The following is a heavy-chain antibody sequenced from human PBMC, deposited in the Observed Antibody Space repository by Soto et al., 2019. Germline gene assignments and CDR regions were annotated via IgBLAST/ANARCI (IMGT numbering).Heavy chain of an antibody. D-gene: IGHD6-25*01. CDR2: INPNSGGT. J-gene: IGHJ6*02. Sequence: ASEKVSCKASGYTFTGYYMHWVRQAPGQGLEWMGWINPNSGGTNYAQKFQGRVTMTRDTSISTAYMELSRLRSDDTAVYYCARETDSPASRLDYYGMDVWGQGTTVTVSS. V-gene: IGHV1-2*02. CDR3: ARETDSPASRLDYYGMDV. CDR1: GYTFTGYY.